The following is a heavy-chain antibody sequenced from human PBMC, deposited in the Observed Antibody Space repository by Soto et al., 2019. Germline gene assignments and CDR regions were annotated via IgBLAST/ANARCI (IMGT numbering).Heavy chain of an antibody. CDR3: ATDRGYSGYALH. D-gene: IGHD5-12*01. CDR2: ISSSSSYI. V-gene: IGHV3-11*05. J-gene: IGHJ4*02. CDR1: GFTFSDYY. Sequence: QVQLVESGGGLVQPGGSLRLSCAASGFTFSDYYMSWIRQAPGKGLEWVSYISSSSSYINYADSVKGRFTISRDNAKNSLYLQMNSLRAEDTAVYYCATDRGYSGYALHWGQGTLVTVSS.